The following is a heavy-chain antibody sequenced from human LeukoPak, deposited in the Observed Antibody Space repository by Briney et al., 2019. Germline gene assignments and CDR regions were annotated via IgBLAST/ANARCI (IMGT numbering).Heavy chain of an antibody. J-gene: IGHJ4*02. Sequence: PGGSLRPSCAASRFTFSSYAMSWVRQAPGRGLEWVSTIGGTGDKTYFADSVQGRFTISRDNSMDTLYLQMNSLKAEDTAVYYCAKDPVVYHGGSGWHYFDYWGQGTLVTVSS. CDR3: AKDPVVYHGGSGWHYFDY. CDR1: RFTFSSYA. CDR2: IGGTGDKT. D-gene: IGHD6-19*01. V-gene: IGHV3-23*01.